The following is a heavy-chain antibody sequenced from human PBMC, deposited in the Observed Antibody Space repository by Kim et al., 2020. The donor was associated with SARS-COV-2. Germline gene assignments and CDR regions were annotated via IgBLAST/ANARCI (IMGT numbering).Heavy chain of an antibody. J-gene: IGHJ3*01. D-gene: IGHD3-16*01. Sequence: YNGQTTHYADSVRGRFAISRDSSQNTMFLQMNSLRVEDTAVYYCANYGSWGQGTMVTVSS. CDR2: YNGQTT. V-gene: IGHV3-53*01. CDR3: ANYGS.